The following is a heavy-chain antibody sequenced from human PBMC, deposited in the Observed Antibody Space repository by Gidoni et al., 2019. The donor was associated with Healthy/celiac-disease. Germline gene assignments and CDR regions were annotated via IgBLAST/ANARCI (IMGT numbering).Heavy chain of an antibody. J-gene: IGHJ4*02. D-gene: IGHD2-2*03. CDR1: GFTFSSYG. Sequence: QVQLVESGGGVVQPGRSLRLSCAASGFTFSSYGMHWVRQAPGKGLEWVAVISYDGSNKYYADSVKGRFTISRDHSKNTLYLQMNSLRAEDTAVYYCAKGMDWAGWGQGTLVTVSS. V-gene: IGHV3-30*18. CDR3: AKGMDWAG. CDR2: ISYDGSNK.